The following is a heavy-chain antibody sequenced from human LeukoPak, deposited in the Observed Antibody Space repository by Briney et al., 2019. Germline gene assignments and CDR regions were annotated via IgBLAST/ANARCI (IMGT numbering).Heavy chain of an antibody. D-gene: IGHD2-21*02. CDR3: AKDALAYCGADCYALLGMNV. Sequence: GGSLRLSCAASGFIFSNYGMHWVRQAPGKGLEWVAVMSYDGSNKYYADSVKGRFTISRDNSNNTLYLQMNSPRAEDTAVFYCAKDALAYCGADCYALLGMNVWGQGTTVTVSS. J-gene: IGHJ6*02. CDR1: GFIFSNYG. CDR2: MSYDGSNK. V-gene: IGHV3-30*18.